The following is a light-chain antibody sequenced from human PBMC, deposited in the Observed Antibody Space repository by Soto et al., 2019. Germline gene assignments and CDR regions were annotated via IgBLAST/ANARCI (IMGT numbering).Light chain of an antibody. J-gene: IGLJ2*01. V-gene: IGLV2-14*03. CDR1: SSDVGGYDY. Sequence: QYALTQPASVSGSPGQSITISCTGTSSDVGGYDYVSWYQQHPGKAPKLMIYDVYNRPSGVYNRFSVSKSGNTASLTISGLQPEDEADYYCGSYTASATRVYGGGTKLTIL. CDR2: DVY. CDR3: GSYTASATRV.